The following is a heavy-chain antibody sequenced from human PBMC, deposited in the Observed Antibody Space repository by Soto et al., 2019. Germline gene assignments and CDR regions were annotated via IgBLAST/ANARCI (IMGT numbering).Heavy chain of an antibody. D-gene: IGHD3-22*01. V-gene: IGHV3-23*01. CDR1: GFTFSSYA. CDR3: AKDRPPYDTSGPSDY. Sequence: PXGSLRLSCSASGFTFSSYAMSWVRQAPGKGLEWVSSISGSGGSTYYPDSVKGRFTMSRDNSKNTLFLQMNSLRAEDTAVYFCAKDRPPYDTSGPSDYWGQGTLVTVSS. J-gene: IGHJ4*02. CDR2: ISGSGGST.